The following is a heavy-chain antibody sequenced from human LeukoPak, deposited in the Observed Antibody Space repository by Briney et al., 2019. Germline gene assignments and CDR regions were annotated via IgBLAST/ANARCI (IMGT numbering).Heavy chain of an antibody. CDR1: GGSISSGSYY. CDR3: AREDTIFGGTNWFDP. V-gene: IGHV4-61*02. CDR2: IYTSGST. D-gene: IGHD3-3*01. Sequence: PSQTLSLTCTVSGGSISSGSYYWSWIRQPAGKGLEWIGRIYTSGSTNYNPSLKSRVTISVDTSKNQFSLKLSSVTAADTAVYYCAREDTIFGGTNWFDPWGQGTLVTVSS. J-gene: IGHJ5*02.